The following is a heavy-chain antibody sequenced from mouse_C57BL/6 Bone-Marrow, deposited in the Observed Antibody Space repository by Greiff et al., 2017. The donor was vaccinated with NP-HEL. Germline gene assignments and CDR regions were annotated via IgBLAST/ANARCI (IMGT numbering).Heavy chain of an antibody. V-gene: IGHV1-78*01. CDR3: ARGGLPGGFAY. CDR1: GYTFTDHT. CDR2: IYPRDGST. J-gene: IGHJ3*01. Sequence: VKLMESDAELVKPGASVKISCKVSGYTFTDHTIHWMKQRPEQGLEWIGSIYPRDGSTKYNEKFKGKATLTADKSSSTAYMQLNSLTSEDSAVYFCARGGLPGGFAYWGQGTLVTVSA. D-gene: IGHD2-10*01.